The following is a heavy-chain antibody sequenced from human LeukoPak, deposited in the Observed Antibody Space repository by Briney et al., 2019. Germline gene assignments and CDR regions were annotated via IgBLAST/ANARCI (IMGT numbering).Heavy chain of an antibody. CDR1: GCTFSNYG. CDR3: ARMRVYSDDVDFDY. Sequence: ASVKVSFKASGCTFSNYGISWVRQAPGQGLEWMGWISHYTNYPQKFQGRVTMTRDTSTSTAYMELRSLRSDDTAVYYCARMRVYSDDVDFDYWGQGTLVTVS. D-gene: IGHD5-12*01. CDR2: ISHYT. V-gene: IGHV1-18*01. J-gene: IGHJ4*02.